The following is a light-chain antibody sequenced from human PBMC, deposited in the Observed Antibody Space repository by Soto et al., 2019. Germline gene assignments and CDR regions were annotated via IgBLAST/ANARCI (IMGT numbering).Light chain of an antibody. V-gene: IGKV3-11*01. J-gene: IGKJ1*01. Sequence: EIVLTQSPGTLSLSPGERAILSYRASQSVSSYLAWYQQKPGQAPRLLIYDASNRATGIPARFSGTGSETDFTLTISSLEPEDFAIYYCQQRSKMPLTFGHGTKVDI. CDR2: DAS. CDR1: QSVSSY. CDR3: QQRSKMPLT.